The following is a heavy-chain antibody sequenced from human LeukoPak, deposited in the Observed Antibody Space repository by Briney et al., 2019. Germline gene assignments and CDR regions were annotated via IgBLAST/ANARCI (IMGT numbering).Heavy chain of an antibody. CDR2: IRWDRGTV. Sequence: GGSLRLSCAVSGFNVDDYAIHWVREPPGKGLEWVSGIRWDRGTVGYAGSVKGRFTMSRDSAKNSVYLQMNSLRPEDTALYYCARGIDSSGTYSGWGFHLRYWGQGTQVTVSS. V-gene: IGHV3-9*01. CDR3: ARGIDSSGTYSGWGFHLRY. J-gene: IGHJ4*02. D-gene: IGHD2-15*01. CDR1: GFNVDDYA.